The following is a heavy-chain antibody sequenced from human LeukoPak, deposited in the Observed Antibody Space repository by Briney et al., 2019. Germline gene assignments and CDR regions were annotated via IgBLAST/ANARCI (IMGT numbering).Heavy chain of an antibody. D-gene: IGHD2-15*01. CDR2: IYTSGST. CDR3: ASWVLSGYFDY. J-gene: IGHJ4*02. V-gene: IGHV4-61*02. Sequence: RSSETLSLTCTVSGGSISSGSYYWSWFRQPAGKGLEWIGRIYTSGSTNYNPSLKSRVTISVDTSKNQFSLKLSSVTAADTAVYYCASWVLSGYFDYWGQGTLVTVSS. CDR1: GGSISSGSYY.